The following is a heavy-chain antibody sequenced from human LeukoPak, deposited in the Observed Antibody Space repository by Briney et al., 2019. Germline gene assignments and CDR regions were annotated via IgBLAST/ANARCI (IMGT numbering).Heavy chain of an antibody. V-gene: IGHV3-11*01. CDR1: GFTFSDYY. CDR3: ARDRGGHSGYDTRGTFDY. CDR2: ISSSGSTI. Sequence: PGGSLRLSCAASGFTFSDYYMSWIRQAPGKGLEWVSYISSSGSTIYYADSVKGRFTISRDNAKNSLYLQMNSLRAEDTAVYYCARDRGGHSGYDTRGTFDYWGQGTLVTVSS. D-gene: IGHD5-12*01. J-gene: IGHJ4*02.